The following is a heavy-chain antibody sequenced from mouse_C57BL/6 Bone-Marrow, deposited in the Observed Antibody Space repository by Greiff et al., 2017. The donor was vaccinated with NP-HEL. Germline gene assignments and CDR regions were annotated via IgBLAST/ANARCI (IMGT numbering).Heavy chain of an antibody. D-gene: IGHD1-1*01. V-gene: IGHV5-6*02. CDR1: GFTFSSYG. J-gene: IGHJ4*01. Sequence: DVMLVESGGDLVKPGGSLKLSCAASGFTFSSYGMSWVRQTPDKRLEWVATISSGGSYTYYPDSVKGRFTISRDNAKNTLYLQMSSLKSEDTAMYYCARHGILYYYGSSHLYAMDYWGQGTSVTVSS. CDR2: ISSGGSYT. CDR3: ARHGILYYYGSSHLYAMDY.